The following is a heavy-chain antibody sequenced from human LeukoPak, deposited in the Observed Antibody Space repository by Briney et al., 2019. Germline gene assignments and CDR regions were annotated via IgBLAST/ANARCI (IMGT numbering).Heavy chain of an antibody. D-gene: IGHD2-21*02. Sequence: ASVKVSCKASGYTFTGYYMHWVRQAPGQGLEWMGWINPNSGGTNYAQKFQGRVTMTRDTSISTAYMELSRLRSDDTAVHYCARDGDTYCGGDCYSYWGQGTLVTVSS. CDR3: ARDGDTYCGGDCYSY. V-gene: IGHV1-2*02. CDR1: GYTFTGYY. J-gene: IGHJ4*02. CDR2: INPNSGGT.